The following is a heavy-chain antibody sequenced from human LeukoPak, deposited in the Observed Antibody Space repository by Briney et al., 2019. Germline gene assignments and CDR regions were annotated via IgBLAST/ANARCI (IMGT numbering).Heavy chain of an antibody. J-gene: IGHJ3*02. CDR1: GGSISISSYY. D-gene: IGHD3-16*02. V-gene: IGHV4-39*01. CDR3: TRHDYVWGSYRFLEFAFDI. CDR2: IYYSGST. Sequence: SETLSLTCTVSGGSISISSYYWGWIRQPPGKGLEWIGSIYYSGSTYYNSSLKSRVTISVDTSKNQFSLKLSSVTAADTAVYYCTRHDYVWGSYRFLEFAFDIWGQGTMVTVSS.